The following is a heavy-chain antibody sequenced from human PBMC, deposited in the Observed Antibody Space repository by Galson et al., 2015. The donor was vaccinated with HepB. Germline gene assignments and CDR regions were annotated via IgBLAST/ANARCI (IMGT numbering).Heavy chain of an antibody. CDR3: ASRGWLWEADYAKKGFDY. CDR2: FDPADGET. CDR1: GYTLTELS. J-gene: IGHJ4*02. V-gene: IGHV1-24*01. Sequence: SVKVSCKVSGYTLTELSMHWVRQAPGKGLEWMGSFDPADGETIYAQKFQGRVTMTEDTSTDSAYMELNSLRSEDTDMYYCASRGWLWEADYAKKGFDYWGQGTLVTVSS. D-gene: IGHD1-26*01.